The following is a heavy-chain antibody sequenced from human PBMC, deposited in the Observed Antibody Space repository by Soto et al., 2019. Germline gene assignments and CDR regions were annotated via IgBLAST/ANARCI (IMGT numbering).Heavy chain of an antibody. CDR1: CGSFSGYY. J-gene: IGHJ4*02. CDR3: ARGYDYVWGSYRYTDPRPFDY. CDR2: INHSGST. D-gene: IGHD3-16*02. Sequence: SETLSLTCAVYCGSFSGYYWSWIRQPPGKGLEWIGEINHSGSTNYNPSLKSRVTISVDTSKNQFSLKLSSVTAADTAVYYCARGYDYVWGSYRYTDPRPFDYWGQGTLVTVSS. V-gene: IGHV4-34*01.